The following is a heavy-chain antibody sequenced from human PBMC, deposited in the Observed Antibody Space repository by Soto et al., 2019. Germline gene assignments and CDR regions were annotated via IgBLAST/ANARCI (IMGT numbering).Heavy chain of an antibody. J-gene: IGHJ4*02. D-gene: IGHD5-18*01. CDR2: ISYGGSNK. V-gene: IGHV3-30-3*01. CDR1: GFTFSSYA. Sequence: QVQLVESGGGVVQPGRSLRLSCAASGFTFSSYAMHWVRQAPGKGLEWVAVISYGGSNKYYADSVKGRFTISRDNSKNTLYLQMNSMRAEDTVGYYCASWLSGHGDTSRVMDRDYWGQGPLVTVSS. CDR3: ASWLSGHGDTSRVMDRDY.